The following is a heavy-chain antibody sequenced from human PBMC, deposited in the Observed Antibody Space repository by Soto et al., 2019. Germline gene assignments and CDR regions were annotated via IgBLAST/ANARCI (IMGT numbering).Heavy chain of an antibody. J-gene: IGHJ6*02. CDR1: GFTFTSYA. D-gene: IGHD2-15*01. Sequence: GGSLRLSCAASGFTFTSYAMHWVRQAPGKGLEWVAVISYDGSTKYYAASVKGRFTFSRDNSKNTLYLQMNSLRADVSAVYYCARNVYCSGGSCYSLYFHYGMDVWGQGTTVTVSS. CDR2: ISYDGSTK. V-gene: IGHV3-30-3*01. CDR3: ARNVYCSGGSCYSLYFHYGMDV.